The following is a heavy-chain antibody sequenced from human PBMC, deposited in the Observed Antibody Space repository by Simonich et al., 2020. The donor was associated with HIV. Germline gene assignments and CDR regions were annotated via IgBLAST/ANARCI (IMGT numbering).Heavy chain of an antibody. V-gene: IGHV3-48*03. CDR1: GFTFSSYE. J-gene: IGHJ4*02. Sequence: VQLVESGGGVVQPGRSLRLSCAASGFTFSSYEMNWVRQAPGKGLELISYISSSGFTIHYADSVKGRFTISRDNTKNSLYLQMNSLRVEYTAVYFCVRESLGLDYWGQGTLVTVSS. CDR2: ISSSGFTI. CDR3: VRESLGLDY.